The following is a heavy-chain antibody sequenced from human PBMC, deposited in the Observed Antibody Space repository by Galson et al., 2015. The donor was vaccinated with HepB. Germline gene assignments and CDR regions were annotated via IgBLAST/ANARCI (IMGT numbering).Heavy chain of an antibody. D-gene: IGHD2-21*02. CDR3: ARGGHHCGGDCYLDY. Sequence: SLRLSCAASGFTVSSNYMSWVRQAPGKGLEWVSVIYSGGSTYYADSVKGRFTISRDNSKNTLYLRVNSLRAEDTAVYYCARGGHHCGGDCYLDYWGQGTLVTVSS. CDR1: GFTVSSNY. J-gene: IGHJ4*02. V-gene: IGHV3-66*01. CDR2: IYSGGST.